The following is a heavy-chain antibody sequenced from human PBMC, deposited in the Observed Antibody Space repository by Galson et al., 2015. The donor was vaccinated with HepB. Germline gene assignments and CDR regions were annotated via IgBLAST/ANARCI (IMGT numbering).Heavy chain of an antibody. CDR2: ISGSGGSK. CDR3: AKGGPQTLYYFDY. Sequence: SLRLSCAASGFIFSSYVMSWVRQAPGKGLEWVSSISGSGGSKYYADSVKGRFTISRDNFSKTLYLQMNSLRVEDTAVYYCAKGGPQTLYYFDYWGQGALVTVSS. J-gene: IGHJ4*02. V-gene: IGHV3-23*01. CDR1: GFIFSSYV. D-gene: IGHD2/OR15-2a*01.